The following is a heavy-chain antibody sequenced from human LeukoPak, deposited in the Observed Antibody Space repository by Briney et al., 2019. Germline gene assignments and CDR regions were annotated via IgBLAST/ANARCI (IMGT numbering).Heavy chain of an antibody. CDR1: GGSISSYY. J-gene: IGHJ6*02. Sequence: SETLSLTCTVSGGSISSYYWSWIRQPPGKGLEWIGYIYYSGSTNYNPSLKSRVTISVDTSKNQFSLKLSSVTAADTAVYYCARGANDYYDSSGYHHYYYYGMDVWAKGPRSPSP. D-gene: IGHD3-22*01. CDR2: IYYSGST. CDR3: ARGANDYYDSSGYHHYYYYGMDV. V-gene: IGHV4-59*01.